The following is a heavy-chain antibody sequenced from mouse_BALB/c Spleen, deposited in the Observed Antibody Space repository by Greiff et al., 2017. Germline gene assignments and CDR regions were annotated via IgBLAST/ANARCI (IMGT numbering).Heavy chain of an antibody. CDR3: SRGGTTVVDD. Sequence: QVQLKESGAELAKPGASVKMSCTASGYTFTSYWMHWVKQRPGQGLEWIGYINPSTGYTEYNQKFKDRATLTADKTSSTAYMQLSSLTSEDSAVYYCSRGGTTVVDDWGQGTTLTVSS. J-gene: IGHJ2*01. V-gene: IGHV1-7*01. CDR2: INPSTGYT. CDR1: GYTFTSYW. D-gene: IGHD1-1*01.